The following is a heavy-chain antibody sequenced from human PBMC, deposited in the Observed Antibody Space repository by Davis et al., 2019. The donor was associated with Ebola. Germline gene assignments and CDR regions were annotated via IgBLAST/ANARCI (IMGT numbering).Heavy chain of an antibody. CDR3: ARGSGWYYFDY. CDR1: GFTFSGSA. J-gene: IGHJ4*02. D-gene: IGHD6-19*01. CDR2: MSSDGNIK. V-gene: IGHV3-30*09. Sequence: GESLKIPCAASGFTFSGSAFHWVRQAPGKGLEWVALMSSDGNIKNYANSVKGRFAISRDNSKNTLYLQMSSLRTDDTAVYYCARGSGWYYFDYWGQGTLVTVSS.